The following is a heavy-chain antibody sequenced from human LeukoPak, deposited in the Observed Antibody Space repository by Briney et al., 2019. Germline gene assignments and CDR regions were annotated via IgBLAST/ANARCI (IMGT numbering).Heavy chain of an antibody. D-gene: IGHD6-13*01. J-gene: IGHJ4*02. CDR2: FDPEDGET. Sequence: ASVKVSCKVSGYTLTELSMHWVRQAPGKGLEWMGGFDPEDGETIYAQKFQGRVTMTEDTSTDTAYMELSSLRSEDTAVYYCATDLIGGPIAAAGWGPSYFDYWGQGTLVTVSS. V-gene: IGHV1-24*01. CDR1: GYTLTELS. CDR3: ATDLIGGPIAAAGWGPSYFDY.